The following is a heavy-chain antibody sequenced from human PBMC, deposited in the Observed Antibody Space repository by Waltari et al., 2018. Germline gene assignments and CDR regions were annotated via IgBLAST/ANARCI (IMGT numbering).Heavy chain of an antibody. CDR2: ISRSSSYI. Sequence: EVQLVESGGGLVKPGGSLRLSCAASGFTFSSYSMNWVRQAPGKGLEWVSSISRSSSYIYYADSVKGRFTISRDNAKNSLYLQMNSLRAEDTAVYYCALGSGSYYYAFDIWGQGTMVTVSS. J-gene: IGHJ3*02. CDR3: ALGSGSYYYAFDI. D-gene: IGHD3-10*01. V-gene: IGHV3-21*01. CDR1: GFTFSSYS.